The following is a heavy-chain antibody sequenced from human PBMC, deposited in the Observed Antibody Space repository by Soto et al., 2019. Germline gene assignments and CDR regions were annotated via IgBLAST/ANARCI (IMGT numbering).Heavy chain of an antibody. CDR3: ARQGEGFHFGY. CDR2: INYSGST. CDR1: GGSISCYY. Sequence: KSSETLSLTCTVSGGSISCYYWSWIRQPPGKGLEWIGYINYSGSTNYNPSLKSRVTISVDTSKNQFSLKLTSVTAADTAVYYCARQGEGFHFGYWGQGTLVTVSS. D-gene: IGHD3-16*01. V-gene: IGHV4-59*01. J-gene: IGHJ4*02.